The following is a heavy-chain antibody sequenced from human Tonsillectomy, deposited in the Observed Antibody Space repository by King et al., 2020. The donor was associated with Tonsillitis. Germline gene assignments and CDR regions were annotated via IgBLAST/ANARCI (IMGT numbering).Heavy chain of an antibody. CDR1: GGSISSSTYY. J-gene: IGHJ5*02. Sequence: LQLQESGPGLVKPSETLSLTCTVSGGSISSSTYYWGWIRQPPGKGLEWIGSIYYSGNSYNNPSLKSRVTISVDTSKNQLSLKLSFVTAADTAVYYCARDSYYESSGYPLGWFDPWGQGTLVTVSS. CDR3: ARDSYYESSGYPLGWFDP. D-gene: IGHD3-22*01. V-gene: IGHV4-39*02. CDR2: IYYSGNS.